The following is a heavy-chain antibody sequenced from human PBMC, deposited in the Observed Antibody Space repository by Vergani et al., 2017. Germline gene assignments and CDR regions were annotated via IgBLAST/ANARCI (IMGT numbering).Heavy chain of an antibody. CDR2: IYYSGST. CDR1: GGSISSSSYY. Sequence: QLQLQESGPGLVKASETLSLTCTVSGGSISSSSYYWGWIRQPPGKGLEWIGRIYYSGSTYYNPSLKSRGTMTVDTSKNQFSLKLTSVTAADTSVYFCVGISYSRSNWGQGTLVTVSS. J-gene: IGHJ1*01. CDR3: VGISYSRSN. V-gene: IGHV4-39*01. D-gene: IGHD6-6*01.